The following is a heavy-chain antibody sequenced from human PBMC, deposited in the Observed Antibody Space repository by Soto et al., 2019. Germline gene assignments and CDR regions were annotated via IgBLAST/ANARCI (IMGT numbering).Heavy chain of an antibody. D-gene: IGHD3-10*01. CDR1: GCSISSYY. CDR2: IYYSGST. Sequence: SETLSLTCTVSGCSISSYYWSWIRQPPGKGLEWIGYIYYSGSTNYNPSLKSRVTISVDTSKNQFSLKLSSVTAADTAVYYCERDPYYYGFAYDIWGQGTMVTVSS. J-gene: IGHJ3*02. V-gene: IGHV4-59*01. CDR3: ERDPYYYGFAYDI.